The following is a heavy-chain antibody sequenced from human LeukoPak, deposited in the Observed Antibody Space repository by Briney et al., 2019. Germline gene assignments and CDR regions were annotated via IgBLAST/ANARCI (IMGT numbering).Heavy chain of an antibody. CDR3: AKFWGAAGTLNDGMDV. V-gene: IGHV3-66*01. Sequence: GESLRHSCSASGLTVSFNYIGWVRQATAKGLEKVSVVYASNRTYYGDSVKCRFTICKSNSKNTLYLQMNSLRAEDTAVYYCAKFWGAAGTLNDGMDVWGQGTMVTVSS. CDR2: VYASNRT. D-gene: IGHD6-13*01. CDR1: GLTVSFNY. J-gene: IGHJ6*02.